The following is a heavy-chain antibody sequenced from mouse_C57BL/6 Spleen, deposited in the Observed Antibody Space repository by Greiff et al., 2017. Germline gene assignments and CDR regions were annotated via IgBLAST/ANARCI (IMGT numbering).Heavy chain of an antibody. CDR2: IDPSDSYT. V-gene: IGHV1-50*01. J-gene: IGHJ2*01. CDR1: GYTFPSYW. CDR3: ARLGGSSYY. D-gene: IGHD1-1*01. Sequence: VQLQQPGAELVKPGASVKLSCKASGYTFPSYWMQWVKQRPGQGLEWIGEIDPSDSYTNYNQKFKGKATLTVDTSSSTAYMQLSSLTSEDSAVYYCARLGGSSYYWGQGTTLTVSS.